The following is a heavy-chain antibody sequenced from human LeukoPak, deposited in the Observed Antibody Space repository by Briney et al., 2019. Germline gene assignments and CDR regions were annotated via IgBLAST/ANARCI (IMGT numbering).Heavy chain of an antibody. Sequence: SLXXSXAASGFTFSSYSMNWVRQAPGKGLEWVSSISSSSSYIYYTDSVKGRFTISRDNAKNSLYLQMNSLRAEDTAVYYXXRDXXSGXYGDYYYYYMDVWGKGTTVTISS. CDR1: GFTFSSYS. CDR3: XRDXXSGXYGDYYYYYMDV. J-gene: IGHJ6*03. V-gene: IGHV3-21*01. D-gene: IGHD3-22*01. CDR2: ISSSSSYI.